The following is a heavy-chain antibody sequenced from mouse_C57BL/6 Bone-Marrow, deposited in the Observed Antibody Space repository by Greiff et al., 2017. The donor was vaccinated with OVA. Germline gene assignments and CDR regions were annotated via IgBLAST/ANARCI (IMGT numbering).Heavy chain of an antibody. CDR3: ARGANWLPLAY. CDR2: INPSSGYT. J-gene: IGHJ3*01. Sequence: QVQLQQSGAELARPGASVTMSCKASGYTFTSYAMHWVKQRPGQGLEWIGYINPSSGYTKYNQKFKDKATLTADKSSSTAYMQLSSLTSEDSAVYYCARGANWLPLAYWGQGTLVTVSA. CDR1: GYTFTSYA. V-gene: IGHV1-4*01. D-gene: IGHD4-1*01.